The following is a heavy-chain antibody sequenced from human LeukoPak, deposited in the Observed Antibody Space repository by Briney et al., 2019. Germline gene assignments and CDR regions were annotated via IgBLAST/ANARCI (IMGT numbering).Heavy chain of an antibody. CDR1: GFTFDDYA. J-gene: IGHJ3*02. CDR3: AKDRGSSSWYAFDI. V-gene: IGHV3-9*03. CDR2: ISWNGGSI. D-gene: IGHD6-13*01. Sequence: PGGSLRLSCAASGFTFDDYAMHWVRQAPGKGLEWVSGISWNGGSIGYADSVKGRFTISRDNAKNSLYLQMNSLRAEDMALYYCAKDRGSSSWYAFDIWGQGTMVTVSS.